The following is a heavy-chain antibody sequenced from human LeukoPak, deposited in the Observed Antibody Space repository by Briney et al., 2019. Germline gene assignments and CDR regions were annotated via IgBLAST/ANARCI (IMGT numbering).Heavy chain of an antibody. V-gene: IGHV1-69*05. Sequence: ASVKVSCKASGGTFSSYAISWVRQAPGQGLEWMGGIIPIFGTANYAQKFQGRVTITTDESTSTAYMELSSLRSEDTAVYYCASPHIQYWSSTSCSGGGPFDYWGQGTLVTVSS. CDR1: GGTFSSYA. CDR2: IIPIFGTA. CDR3: ASPHIQYWSSTSCSGGGPFDY. J-gene: IGHJ4*02. D-gene: IGHD2-2*01.